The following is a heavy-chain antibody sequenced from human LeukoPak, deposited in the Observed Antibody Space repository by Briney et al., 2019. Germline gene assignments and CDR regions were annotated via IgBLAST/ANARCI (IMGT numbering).Heavy chain of an antibody. CDR3: ARVVQLWSNPWFDP. J-gene: IGHJ5*02. CDR2: ISAYNGNT. Sequence: ASVTVSCKASGYTFTSYGISWVRQAPGQGLEWMGWISAYNGNTNYAQKLQGRVTMTTDTSTSTAYMELRSLRSDDTAVYYCARVVQLWSNPWFDPWGQGTLVTVSS. D-gene: IGHD5-18*01. CDR1: GYTFTSYG. V-gene: IGHV1-18*01.